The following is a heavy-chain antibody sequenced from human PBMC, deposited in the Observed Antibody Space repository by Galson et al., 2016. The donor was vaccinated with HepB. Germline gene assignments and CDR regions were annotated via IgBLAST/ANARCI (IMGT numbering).Heavy chain of an antibody. V-gene: IGHV4-39*01. J-gene: IGHJ4*02. Sequence: SETLSLTCTVSGGSISSSHYYCGWIRQPPGKGLEWIGNVYYSGSTYNNPSLKSRVTITVDTSKNQFSLKLTSVTAADTAVYYCATYLGGIVRASDYWGQGTLVTVSS. D-gene: IGHD1-26*01. CDR3: ATYLGGIVRASDY. CDR2: VYYSGST. CDR1: GGSISSSHYY.